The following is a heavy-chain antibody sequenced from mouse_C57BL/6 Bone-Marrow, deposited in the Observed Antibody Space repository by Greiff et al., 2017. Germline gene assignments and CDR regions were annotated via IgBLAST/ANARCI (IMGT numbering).Heavy chain of an antibody. CDR1: GFTFTDYY. D-gene: IGHD2-2*01. Sequence: EVQRVESGGGLVQPGGSLSLSCAASGFTFTDYYMSWVRQPPGKALEWLGFIRNKANGYTTEYSASVKGRFTISRDNSQSILYLQMNALRAEDSATYYCARYIRGGNDEDYWGQGTTLTVSS. CDR2: IRNKANGYTT. V-gene: IGHV7-3*01. CDR3: ARYIRGGNDEDY. J-gene: IGHJ2*01.